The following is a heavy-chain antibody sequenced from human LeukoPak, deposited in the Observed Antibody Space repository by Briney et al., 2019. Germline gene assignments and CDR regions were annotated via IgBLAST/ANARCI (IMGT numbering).Heavy chain of an antibody. CDR1: GGSFSGYY. CDR2: INHSGST. CDR3: ARERFAGGWYRDY. V-gene: IGHV4-34*01. D-gene: IGHD6-19*01. J-gene: IGHJ4*02. Sequence: PSETLSLTCAVYGGSFSGYYWSWIRQPPGKGLEWMGEINHSGSTNYNPSLKSRVTISVDTSKNQFSLKLSSVTAADTAVYYCARERFAGGWYRDYWGQGTLVTVSS.